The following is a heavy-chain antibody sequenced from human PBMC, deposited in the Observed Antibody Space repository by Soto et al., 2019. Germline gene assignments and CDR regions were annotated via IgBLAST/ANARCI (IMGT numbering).Heavy chain of an antibody. CDR2: ISSSSSYI. Sequence: GGSLRLSCAASGFTFSSYSMNWVRQAPGKGLEWVSSISSSSSYIYYADSVKGRFTISRNNAKNSLYLQMNSLRAEDTAVYYCARDVAAAILYYYYYGMDVWGKGTTVTVSS. CDR1: GFTFSSYS. CDR3: ARDVAAAILYYYYYGMDV. V-gene: IGHV3-21*01. D-gene: IGHD2-2*02. J-gene: IGHJ6*04.